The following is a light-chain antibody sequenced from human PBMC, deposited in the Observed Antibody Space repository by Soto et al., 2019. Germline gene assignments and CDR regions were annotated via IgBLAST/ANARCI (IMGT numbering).Light chain of an antibody. V-gene: IGKV1-39*01. CDR3: QQTHAVPLT. CDR1: QPMGNY. CDR2: AAS. J-gene: IGKJ5*01. Sequence: DVQMTQSPSSLSASVGDRVTIACRASQPMGNYLNWYQQKPGEAPKVLIFAASSLRSGVPSRFSGSGYGTDFTLTINTLHPEDSATYYCQQTHAVPLTFGQGTRL.